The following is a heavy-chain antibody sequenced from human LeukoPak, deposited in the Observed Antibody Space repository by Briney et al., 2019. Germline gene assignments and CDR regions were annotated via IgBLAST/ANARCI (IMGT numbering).Heavy chain of an antibody. CDR3: AREFEYNWNDLGY. V-gene: IGHV3-7*03. CDR1: GFTFSSYW. J-gene: IGHJ4*02. D-gene: IGHD1-20*01. Sequence: GGSLRLSCAASGFTFSSYWMSWVRQAPGKGLEWVANIKQDGSEKYYVDSVKGRFTISGDNAKNSLYLQMNSLRAEDTAVYYCAREFEYNWNDLGYWGQGTLVTVSS. CDR2: IKQDGSEK.